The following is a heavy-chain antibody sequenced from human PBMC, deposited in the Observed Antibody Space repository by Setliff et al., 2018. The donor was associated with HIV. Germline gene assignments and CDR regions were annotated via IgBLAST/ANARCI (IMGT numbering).Heavy chain of an antibody. D-gene: IGHD6-13*01. J-gene: IGHJ6*03. CDR1: GGSISSNNYY. Sequence: SETLSLTCTVSGGSISSNNYYWGWIRQSPGKGLEWFGSIYYSGNAYYNPSLKSRVTISVDTSKNQFSLKLRSVTAADTALYYCARGRYRSRWYASDHYYIDVWGKGTTVTVSS. V-gene: IGHV4-39*01. CDR3: ARGRYRSRWYASDHYYIDV. CDR2: IYYSGNA.